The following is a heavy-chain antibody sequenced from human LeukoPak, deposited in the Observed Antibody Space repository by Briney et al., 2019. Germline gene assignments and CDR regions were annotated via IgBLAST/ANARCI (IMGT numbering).Heavy chain of an antibody. CDR2: IKQDGSEK. D-gene: IGHD6-6*01. Sequence: GGSLRLSCAASGFTFSSYWMSWVRQAPGKGLEWMASIKQDGSEKYYVDSVKGRFTISRDNAKNSLYLQMNSLRAEDTAVYYCATNQYSSSSLDYWGQGTLVTVSS. V-gene: IGHV3-7*01. J-gene: IGHJ4*02. CDR3: ATNQYSSSSLDY. CDR1: GFTFSSYW.